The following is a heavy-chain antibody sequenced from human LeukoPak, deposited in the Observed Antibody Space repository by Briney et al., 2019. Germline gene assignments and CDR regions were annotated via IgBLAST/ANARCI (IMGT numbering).Heavy chain of an antibody. CDR2: NSSGST. D-gene: IGHD3-22*01. J-gene: IGHJ3*02. V-gene: IGHV4-4*07. CDR1: GGSISGYY. Sequence: KPSETLSLTCTVSGGSISGYYWSWIRQPAGKGLEWIGRNSSGSTNYNPSLKSRATVSVDTSKNRLSLNLNSVTAADTAVYYCARANYDSSGRIPTLYAFDIWGQGTMVTVSS. CDR3: ARANYDSSGRIPTLYAFDI.